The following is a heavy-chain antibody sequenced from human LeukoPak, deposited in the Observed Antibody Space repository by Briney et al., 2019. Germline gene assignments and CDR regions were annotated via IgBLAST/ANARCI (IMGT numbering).Heavy chain of an antibody. J-gene: IGHJ4*02. CDR3: ARRRGSYYYGSGIDY. D-gene: IGHD3-10*01. CDR1: GGSFSGYY. CDR2: INHSGST. Sequence: SETLSLTCAVYGGSFSGYYWSWIRQPPGKGLEWIGGINHSGSTNYNPSLKSRVTISVDTSKNQFSLKLSSVTAADTAVYYCARRRGSYYYGSGIDYWGQGTLVTVSS. V-gene: IGHV4-34*01.